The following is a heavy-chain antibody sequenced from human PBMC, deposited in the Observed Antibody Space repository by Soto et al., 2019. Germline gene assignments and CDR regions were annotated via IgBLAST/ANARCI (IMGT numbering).Heavy chain of an antibody. CDR1: GGSLSSYY. V-gene: IGHV4-59*08. CDR3: GRQGFGALHGLVDV. J-gene: IGHJ6*02. CDR2: IYYSGST. Sequence: PSETLSLTCVVSGGSLSSYYWSWIRQPPGKGLEWIGYIYYSGSTNYNPSLKSRVTISVDTSKSQFSLKLTSVTATDTAVYYCGRQGFGALHGLVDVSGQGTTVTVSS. D-gene: IGHD3-10*01.